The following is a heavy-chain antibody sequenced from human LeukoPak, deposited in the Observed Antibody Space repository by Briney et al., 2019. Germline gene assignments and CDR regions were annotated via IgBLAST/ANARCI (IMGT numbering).Heavy chain of an antibody. CDR2: INHSGST. V-gene: IGHV4-34*01. CDR1: GGSFSGYY. J-gene: IGHJ4*02. Sequence: SETLSLICAVYGGSFSGYYWSWIRQPPGKGLEWIGEINHSGSTNYNPSLKSRVTISVDTSKNQFSLKLSSVTAADTAVYYCARGPGASRTGDFDYWGQGTLVTVSS. D-gene: IGHD1-26*01. CDR3: ARGPGASRTGDFDY.